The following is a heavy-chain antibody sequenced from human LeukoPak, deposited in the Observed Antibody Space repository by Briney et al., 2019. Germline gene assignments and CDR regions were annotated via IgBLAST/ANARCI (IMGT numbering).Heavy chain of an antibody. Sequence: SGPGLVKPSQTLSLTCTVSGGSISSGSYYWSWIRQPAGKGLEWIGRTYTSGSTNYNPSLKSRVTISVDTSKNQFSLKLSSVTAADMAVYYCARTSFITMIVVAWDAFDIWGQGTMVTVSS. D-gene: IGHD3-22*01. J-gene: IGHJ3*02. V-gene: IGHV4-61*02. CDR2: TYTSGST. CDR3: ARTSFITMIVVAWDAFDI. CDR1: GGSISSGSYY.